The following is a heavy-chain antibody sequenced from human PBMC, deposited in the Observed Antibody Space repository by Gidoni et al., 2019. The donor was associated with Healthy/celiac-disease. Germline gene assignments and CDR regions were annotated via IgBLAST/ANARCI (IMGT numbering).Heavy chain of an antibody. Sequence: QVQLVASGGGVVQPGRSLSRSCAASGFTFSSYGMHWVRQAPGKGLEWVAVIWYDGSNKYYADSVKGRFTISRDNSKNTLYLQMNSLRAEDTAVYYCARGDTRGDLDYWGQGTLVTVSS. V-gene: IGHV3-33*01. D-gene: IGHD3-16*01. CDR1: GFTFSSYG. CDR3: ARGDTRGDLDY. J-gene: IGHJ4*02. CDR2: IWYDGSNK.